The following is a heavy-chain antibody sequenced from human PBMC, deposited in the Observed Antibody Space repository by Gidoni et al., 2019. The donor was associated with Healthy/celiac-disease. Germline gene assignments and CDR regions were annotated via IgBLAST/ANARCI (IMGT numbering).Heavy chain of an antibody. J-gene: IGHJ4*02. Sequence: QVQLQESGPGLVKPSETLSLTCTVSGGSISRYYWSWIRQPPGKGLEWIGYIYYRGSTNYNPSLKSRVTISVDTSQNQFSLKLSPVTAADTAVYYCARGGGYSYGHDYWGQGTLVTVSS. V-gene: IGHV4-59*01. D-gene: IGHD5-18*01. CDR2: IYYRGST. CDR3: ARGGGYSYGHDY. CDR1: GGSISRYY.